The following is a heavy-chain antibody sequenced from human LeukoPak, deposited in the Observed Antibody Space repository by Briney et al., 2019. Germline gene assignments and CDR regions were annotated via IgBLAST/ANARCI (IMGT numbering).Heavy chain of an antibody. J-gene: IGHJ4*02. D-gene: IGHD5-12*01. CDR3: ATSTRGYTYTLDY. CDR2: ISSDGTNQ. Sequence: GGSLRLSCAASQFTLSYYAMHWARQAPGKGLEWVALISSDGTNQYYAHSVKGRFTISRDSRKNTLYLQMDSLKPEDTAVYYCATSTRGYTYTLDYWGQGTLVTVSS. CDR1: QFTLSYYA. V-gene: IGHV3-30*04.